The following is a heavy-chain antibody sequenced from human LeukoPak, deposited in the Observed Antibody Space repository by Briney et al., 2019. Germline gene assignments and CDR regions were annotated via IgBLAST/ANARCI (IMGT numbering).Heavy chain of an antibody. D-gene: IGHD4-17*01. J-gene: IGHJ4*02. V-gene: IGHV3-23*01. CDR3: AKGSTVTTYGWGVDY. CDR2: ISGSGGST. Sequence: GGSLRLSCAASGFTFSSYAMSWVRQAPGKGLEWVSGISGSGGSTYYADSVKGRFTISRDDSKNTLYLQMSSLRAEDTAVYYCAKGSTVTTYGWGVDYWGQGTLVTVSS. CDR1: GFTFSSYA.